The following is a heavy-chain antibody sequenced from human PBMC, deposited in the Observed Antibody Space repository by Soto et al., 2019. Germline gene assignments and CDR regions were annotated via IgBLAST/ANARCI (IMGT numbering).Heavy chain of an antibody. D-gene: IGHD3-3*01. CDR3: ARARFLEWLTHRYYFDY. CDR1: GFTFSSYA. CDR2: ISYDGSNK. J-gene: IGHJ4*02. V-gene: IGHV3-30-3*01. Sequence: QVQLVESGGGVVQPGRSLRLSCAASGFTFSSYAMHWVRQAPGKGLEWVAVISYDGSNKYYADSVKGRFTISRDNSKNTLYLKMNSLRAEDTAVYYCARARFLEWLTHRYYFDYWGQGTLVTVSS.